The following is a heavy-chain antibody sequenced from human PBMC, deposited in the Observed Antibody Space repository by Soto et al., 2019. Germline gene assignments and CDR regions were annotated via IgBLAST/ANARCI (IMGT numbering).Heavy chain of an antibody. J-gene: IGHJ5*01. CDR1: GFTFSRHA. V-gene: IGHV3-30*04. Sequence: LRLSCAASGFTFSRHAIHWVRLTPGRGLEWVLAISRDGSYIYYTDSVKGRFTVSRDNSKNTVFVQMNRLIPDDTALYFCARTRNGGVADSFDSWGQGTRVTVSS. D-gene: IGHD3-3*01. CDR3: ARTRNGGVADSFDS. CDR2: ISRDGSYI.